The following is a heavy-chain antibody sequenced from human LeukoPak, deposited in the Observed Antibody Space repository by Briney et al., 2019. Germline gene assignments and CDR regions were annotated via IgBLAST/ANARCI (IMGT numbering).Heavy chain of an antibody. V-gene: IGHV4-61*02. CDR2: IYTSGTT. CDR3: AADFSH. J-gene: IGHJ4*02. Sequence: SETLSLTCIVSGGSVSSGFYYWSWIRQPAGKGLEWIGRIYTSGTTNYNPSPKSRVTISVDTSKNQFSLKLNSVTAADTAVYYCAADFSHWGQGTLVTV. CDR1: GGSVSSGFYY.